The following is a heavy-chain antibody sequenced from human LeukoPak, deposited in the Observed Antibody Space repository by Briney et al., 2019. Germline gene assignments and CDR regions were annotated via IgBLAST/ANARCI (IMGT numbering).Heavy chain of an antibody. V-gene: IGHV3-48*02. CDR3: ARYCISTSCYSEIDY. CDR1: GFTFSSNS. D-gene: IGHD2-2*02. CDR2: ISGSGTTM. Sequence: GGSLRLSCAASGFTFSSNSMNWVRQAPGQGLEWLSYISGSGTTMYYADSVKGRFTISRDNAKNSLYLQMHGLRDEDTAVYYCARYCISTSCYSEIDYWGQGTLVTVSS. J-gene: IGHJ4*02.